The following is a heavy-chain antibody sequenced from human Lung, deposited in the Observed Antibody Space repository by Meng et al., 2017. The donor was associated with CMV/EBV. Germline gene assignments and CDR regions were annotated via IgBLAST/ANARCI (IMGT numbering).Heavy chain of an antibody. CDR3: ARDCWLTGGLVPAAPVGWFDP. CDR1: GYTFTSYY. CDR2: INPSGGST. V-gene: IGHV1-46*01. D-gene: IGHD2-2*01. J-gene: IGHJ5*02. Sequence: ASVKVSCKASGYTFTSYYMHWVRQAPGQGLEWMGIINPSGGSTSYAQKFQGRVTMTRDTSTSTVYMELSSLRSEDTAVYYCARDCWLTGGLVPAAPVGWFDPWGQRTLVTVSS.